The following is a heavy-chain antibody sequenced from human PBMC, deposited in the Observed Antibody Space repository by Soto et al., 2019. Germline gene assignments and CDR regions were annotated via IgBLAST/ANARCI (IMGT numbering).Heavy chain of an antibody. CDR3: AKGPHSASGSYYMDV. D-gene: IGHD3-10*01. J-gene: IGHJ6*03. CDR1: GFTLSTYD. Sequence: PGGSLRLSCAASGFTLSTYDMHWVRQATGKGLEWVAALSYAGDTYYPGSVKGRFTVSREGAKNSLYLQMNSLTAGDTAVYYCAKGPHSASGSYYMDVWGKGTTVTVSS. CDR2: LSYAGDT. V-gene: IGHV3-13*01.